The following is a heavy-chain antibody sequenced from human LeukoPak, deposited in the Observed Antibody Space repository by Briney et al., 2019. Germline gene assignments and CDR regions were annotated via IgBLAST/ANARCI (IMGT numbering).Heavy chain of an antibody. J-gene: IGHJ4*02. V-gene: IGHV3-23*01. CDR2: ISGGGETT. Sequence: GGSLRLSCAASGFTFNNYAMNRVRHAPGKGLEWVSSISGGGETTYYADSAKGRFTISRDNSQNTLYLQMNSLRAEDTAVYYCARDYADYVGYFFFDYWGQGTLVTVSS. D-gene: IGHD4-17*01. CDR3: ARDYADYVGYFFFDY. CDR1: GFTFNNYA.